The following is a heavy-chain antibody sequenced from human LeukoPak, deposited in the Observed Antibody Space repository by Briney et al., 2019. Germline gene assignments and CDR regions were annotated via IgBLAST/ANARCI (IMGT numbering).Heavy chain of an antibody. D-gene: IGHD6-13*01. Sequence: SETLSLTCTVSGDSISTSYYWAWVRRSPGKGLEWIGSIYHNGATDYNPSLKSRLTMSVDTSKNQFSLKLNSVTAADTAVYHCARGRAGRLGWFNPWGQGTLVTISS. CDR3: ARGRAGRLGWFNP. CDR1: GDSISTSYY. V-gene: IGHV4-38-2*02. CDR2: IYHNGAT. J-gene: IGHJ5*02.